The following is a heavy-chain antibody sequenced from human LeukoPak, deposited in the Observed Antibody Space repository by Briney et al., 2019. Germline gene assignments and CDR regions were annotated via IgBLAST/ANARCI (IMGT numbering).Heavy chain of an antibody. J-gene: IGHJ5*02. D-gene: IGHD6-19*01. CDR3: ARNSGRYNWFDP. Sequence: PSETLSLTCTVSGGSISSYYWSWIRQPPGKGLEWIGYIYYSGSTNYNPSLKSRVTISVDTSKNQFSLKPSSVTAADTAVYYCARNSGRYNWFDPWGQGTLVTVSS. CDR2: IYYSGST. CDR1: GGSISSYY. V-gene: IGHV4-59*01.